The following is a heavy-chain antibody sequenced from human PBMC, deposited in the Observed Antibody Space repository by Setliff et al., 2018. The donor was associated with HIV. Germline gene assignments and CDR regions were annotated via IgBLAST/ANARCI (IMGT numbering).Heavy chain of an antibody. CDR2: IDPSDSYT. Sequence: GESLKISCVGSGYSFTSSEISWVRQMPGKGLEWMGKIDPSDSYTKYNPSFEGHVTISADKSINTAHLQLNSLKASDTAKYYCARHSDDRDPWYFDLWGRGTLVTVSS. V-gene: IGHV5-10-1*01. J-gene: IGHJ2*01. D-gene: IGHD1-1*01. CDR1: GYSFTSSE. CDR3: ARHSDDRDPWYFDL.